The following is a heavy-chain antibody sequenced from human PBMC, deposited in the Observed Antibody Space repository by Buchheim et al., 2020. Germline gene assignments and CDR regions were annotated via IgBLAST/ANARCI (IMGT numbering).Heavy chain of an antibody. Sequence: QLQLQESGPGLVKPSETLSLTCTVSGGSISSSSYYWGWISQPPGKGLEWIGSIYYSGSTYYNPSLKSRVTISVDTSKNQFSLKLSSVTAADTAVYYCARRYGVEYNWFDPWGQGTL. D-gene: IGHD4-17*01. CDR1: GGSISSSSYY. CDR2: IYYSGST. J-gene: IGHJ5*02. V-gene: IGHV4-39*01. CDR3: ARRYGVEYNWFDP.